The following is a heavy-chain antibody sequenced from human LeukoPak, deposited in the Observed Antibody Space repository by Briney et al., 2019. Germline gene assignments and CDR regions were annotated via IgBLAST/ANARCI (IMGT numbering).Heavy chain of an antibody. CDR2: IYPSGGGT. CDR1: GFTFSSYA. J-gene: IGHJ5*02. CDR3: AKVMGTVTLNWFDP. V-gene: IGHV3-23*01. D-gene: IGHD4-17*01. Sequence: GGSLRLSCAASGFTFSSYAMSWVRQTPGKGLEWVSGIYPSGGGTYYADSVKGRFTISRDNSKNTLYLQMNSLRAEDTAVYYCAKVMGTVTLNWFDPWGQGTLVTVSS.